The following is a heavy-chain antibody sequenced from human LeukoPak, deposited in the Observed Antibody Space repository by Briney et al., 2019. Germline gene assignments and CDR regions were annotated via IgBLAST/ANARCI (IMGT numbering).Heavy chain of an antibody. CDR3: ARVARDRRIVGAIPSPFDP. CDR1: GYTFTSHD. D-gene: IGHD1-26*01. J-gene: IGHJ5*02. Sequence: ASVKVSCKASGYTFTSHDINWVRQATGQGLGWMGLMNPNSGNTGYAQNFQGRVAMTRDTSINTAYLDLYSLRSEDTAIYYCARVARDRRIVGAIPSPFDPWGQGTLVTVSS. V-gene: IGHV1-8*01. CDR2: MNPNSGNT.